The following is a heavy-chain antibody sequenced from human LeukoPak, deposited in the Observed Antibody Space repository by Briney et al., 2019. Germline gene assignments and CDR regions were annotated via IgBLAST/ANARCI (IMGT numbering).Heavy chain of an antibody. V-gene: IGHV3-20*04. CDR2: INWNGGST. J-gene: IGHJ4*02. CDR1: GFTFDDYG. D-gene: IGHD3-3*01. Sequence: GGSLRLSCAASGFTFDDYGMSWVRQAPGKGLEWVSGINWNGGSTGYADSVKGRFTISRDNAKNTLYLQMNSLRDEDTAVYYCARDTENDFWIDYWGQGTLVTVSS. CDR3: ARDTENDFWIDY.